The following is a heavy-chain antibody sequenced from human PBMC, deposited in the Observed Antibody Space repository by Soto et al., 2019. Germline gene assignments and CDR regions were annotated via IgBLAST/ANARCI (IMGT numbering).Heavy chain of an antibody. Sequence: EVQLVESGGGLVKPGGSLRLSCAVSGFTFSTYSMNWVRQAPGMGLEWVSYISSTSGYIYYADSVKGRFTISRDNAKNLVYMQMSSLGAEDTAVYYCASLGNPRYNDYYYGMGVWGQGTTVTVSS. CDR1: GFTFSTYS. CDR3: ASLGNPRYNDYYYGMGV. V-gene: IGHV3-21*02. J-gene: IGHJ6*02. D-gene: IGHD1-20*01. CDR2: ISSTSGYI.